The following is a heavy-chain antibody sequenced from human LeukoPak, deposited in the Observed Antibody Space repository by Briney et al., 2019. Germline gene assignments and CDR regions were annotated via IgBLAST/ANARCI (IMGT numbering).Heavy chain of an antibody. CDR2: IYPGDSDT. J-gene: IGHJ3*02. Sequence: GESLKISCKGSGYSFTSYWIGWVRQMPGKGLEWMGIIYPGDSDTRYSPSFQGQVTISADKSISTAYLQWSSLKASDTAMYYCARSPSIQLWSRAWAFDIWGQGTMVTVSS. V-gene: IGHV5-51*01. CDR1: GYSFTSYW. D-gene: IGHD5-18*01. CDR3: ARSPSIQLWSRAWAFDI.